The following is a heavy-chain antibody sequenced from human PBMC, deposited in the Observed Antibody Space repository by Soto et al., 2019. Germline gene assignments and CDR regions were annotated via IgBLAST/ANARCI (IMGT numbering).Heavy chain of an antibody. D-gene: IGHD3-3*01. CDR2: IYHSGST. CDR1: DYSISSGYY. V-gene: IGHV4-38-2*02. J-gene: IGHJ6*02. Sequence: SETLSLTCAVSDYSISSGYYWGCIRQPPGKGLEWIGSIYHSGSTYYNPSLKSRVTISVDTSKNQFSLKLSSVTAADTAVYYCARDLDFWSGSGPYYYGMDVWGQGTTVTVSS. CDR3: ARDLDFWSGSGPYYYGMDV.